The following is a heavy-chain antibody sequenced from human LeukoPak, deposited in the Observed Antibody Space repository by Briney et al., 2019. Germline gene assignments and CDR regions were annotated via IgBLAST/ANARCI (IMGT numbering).Heavy chain of an antibody. Sequence: ASVKVSCKASGYTFTGYYMHWVRQAPGQGLEWMGWINPNSGGTNYAQKFQGRVTMTRDTSISTAYMELSRLRSDDTAVYYCARDLLYSYGDYYYYYYYMDVWGKGTTVTVSS. J-gene: IGHJ6*03. CDR3: ARDLLYSYGDYYYYYYYMDV. CDR1: GYTFTGYY. CDR2: INPNSGGT. D-gene: IGHD5-18*01. V-gene: IGHV1-2*02.